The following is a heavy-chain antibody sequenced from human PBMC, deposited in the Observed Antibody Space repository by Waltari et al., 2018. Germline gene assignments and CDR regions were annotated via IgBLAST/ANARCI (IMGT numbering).Heavy chain of an antibody. CDR1: GYTFTSYY. CDR3: ARDRLNIAVAGTFDY. Sequence: QVQLVQSGAEVKKPGASVKVSCKASGYTFTSYYMHWVRQAPGQGLEWMGIITPSGGSTSYAQKFQGRVTMTRDTSTSTVYMELSSLRSEDTAVYYCARDRLNIAVAGTFDYWGQGTLVTVSS. J-gene: IGHJ4*02. V-gene: IGHV1-46*01. D-gene: IGHD6-19*01. CDR2: ITPSGGST.